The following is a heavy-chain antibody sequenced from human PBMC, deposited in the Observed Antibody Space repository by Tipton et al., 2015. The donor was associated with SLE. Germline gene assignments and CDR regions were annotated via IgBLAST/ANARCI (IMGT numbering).Heavy chain of an antibody. Sequence: TLSLTCAVYGGSFSRSYWSWIRQPPGKGLEWIGYIYYSGSTNYNPSLKSRVTISVDTSKNQFSLKLSSVTAADTAVYYCARLGTGIFDYWGQGTLVTVSS. D-gene: IGHD1-1*01. CDR1: GGSFSRSY. V-gene: IGHV4-59*01. CDR3: ARLGTGIFDY. J-gene: IGHJ4*02. CDR2: IYYSGST.